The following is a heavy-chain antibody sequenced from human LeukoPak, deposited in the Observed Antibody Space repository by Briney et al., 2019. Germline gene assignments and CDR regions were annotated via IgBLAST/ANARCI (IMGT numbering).Heavy chain of an antibody. V-gene: IGHV3-30*18. Sequence: GGSLRLSCAASGFTLSSYGMHWVRQAPGKGLEWVAVISYDGSNKYYADFVKGRFTISRDNSKNTLYLQMNSLRAEDTAVYYCAKDWGRDDDAFDIWGQGTMVTVSS. D-gene: IGHD3-16*01. CDR2: ISYDGSNK. CDR3: AKDWGRDDDAFDI. J-gene: IGHJ3*02. CDR1: GFTLSSYG.